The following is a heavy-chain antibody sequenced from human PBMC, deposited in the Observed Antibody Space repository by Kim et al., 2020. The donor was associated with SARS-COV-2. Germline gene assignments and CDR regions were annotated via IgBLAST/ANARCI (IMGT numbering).Heavy chain of an antibody. CDR1: GGTFSSYT. V-gene: IGHV1-69*04. Sequence: SVKVSCKASGGTFSSYTISWVRQAPGQGLEWMGRIIPILGIANYAQKFQGRVTITADKSTSTAYMELSSLRSEDTAVYYCARDRPWARGGFHDYGGKYYYYGMDVWGQGTTVTVSS. J-gene: IGHJ6*02. CDR2: IIPILGIA. CDR3: ARDRPWARGGFHDYGGKYYYYGMDV. D-gene: IGHD4-17*01.